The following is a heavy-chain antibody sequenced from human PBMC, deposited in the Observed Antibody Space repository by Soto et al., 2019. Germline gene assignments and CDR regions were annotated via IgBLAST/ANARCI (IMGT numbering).Heavy chain of an antibody. D-gene: IGHD3-22*01. V-gene: IGHV1-46*01. CDR1: GYTFTTYY. CDR2: INPYDGTT. CDR3: ARALSSGYFQGGVDV. J-gene: IGHJ6*02. Sequence: GASVKVSCKASGYTFTTYYMHWVLQAPEQGLEWMGIINPYDGTTTYAQKFQGRVTMTRDTSASTVHMELSSLRSEDTAVYYCARALSSGYFQGGVDVWGQGTTVTVSS.